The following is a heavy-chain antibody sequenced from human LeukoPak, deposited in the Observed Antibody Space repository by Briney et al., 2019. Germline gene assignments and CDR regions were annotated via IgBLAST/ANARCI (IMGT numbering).Heavy chain of an antibody. V-gene: IGHV3-48*03. CDR3: ARDVGYSSGWYYDAFDI. J-gene: IGHJ3*02. CDR1: GFTFSSSA. Sequence: GGSLRLSCAASGFTFSSSAMSWVRQAPGKGLEWVSYISSSGSTIYYADSVKGRFTISRDNAKNSLYLQMDSLRAEDTAVYYCARDVGYSSGWYYDAFDIWGQGTMVTVSS. D-gene: IGHD6-19*01. CDR2: ISSSGSTI.